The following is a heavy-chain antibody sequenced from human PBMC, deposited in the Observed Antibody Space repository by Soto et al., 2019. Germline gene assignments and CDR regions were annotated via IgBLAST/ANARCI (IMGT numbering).Heavy chain of an antibody. CDR1: GYSISSGYY. CDR2: IYHSGST. J-gene: IGHJ5*02. Sequence: SETLSLTCAVSGYSISSGYYWGWIRQPPGKGLEWIGSIYHSGSTYYNPSLKSRVTISVDTSKNQFSLKLSSVTAADTAVYYCARVGDYVDYQLDPWGQGTLVTVFS. D-gene: IGHD4-17*01. CDR3: ARVGDYVDYQLDP. V-gene: IGHV4-38-2*01.